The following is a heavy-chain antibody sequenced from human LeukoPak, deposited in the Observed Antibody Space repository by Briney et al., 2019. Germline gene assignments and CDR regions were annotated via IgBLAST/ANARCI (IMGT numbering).Heavy chain of an antibody. CDR2: ISGSGGST. D-gene: IGHD2-2*01. CDR1: GFTFSSYA. Sequence: GGSLRLSCAASGFTFSSYAMSWVRQAPGKGLEWVSAISGSGGSTYYADSVKGRFTISRDNAKNSLYLQMNSLRAEDTAVYYCARKYCSTTSCLFDNWGQGTLVTVSS. CDR3: ARKYCSTTSCLFDN. J-gene: IGHJ4*02. V-gene: IGHV3-23*01.